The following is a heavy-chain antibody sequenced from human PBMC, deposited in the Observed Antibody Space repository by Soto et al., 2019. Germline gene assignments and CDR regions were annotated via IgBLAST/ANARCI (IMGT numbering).Heavy chain of an antibody. CDR2: ISYDGFNR. CDR3: AMDARIAVAKGALCNWFDP. J-gene: IGHJ5*02. CDR1: GFTFTSYG. D-gene: IGHD6-13*01. Sequence: QVQLVESGGGVVQPGRPLRLSCAASGFTFTSYGMHWVRQAPGKGLEWVAVISYDGFNRYYGDSVKGRFTISRDDSKNTLYLQLNSLRPEDTAVYYCAMDARIAVAKGALCNWFDPWGQGTLVTVSS. V-gene: IGHV3-30*03.